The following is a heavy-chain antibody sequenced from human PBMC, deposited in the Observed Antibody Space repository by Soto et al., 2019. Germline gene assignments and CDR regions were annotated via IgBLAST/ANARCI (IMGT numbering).Heavy chain of an antibody. CDR1: GFTFSSYW. Sequence: PGGSLRLSCAASGFTFSSYWMHWVRQAPGKGLVWVSRINSDGSSTSYADSVKGRFTISRDNAKNTLYLQMNSLRAEDTAVYYCATAAYSNYVGYYYYMDVWGKGTTVTVSS. J-gene: IGHJ6*03. CDR3: ATAAYSNYVGYYYYMDV. D-gene: IGHD4-4*01. CDR2: INSDGSST. V-gene: IGHV3-74*01.